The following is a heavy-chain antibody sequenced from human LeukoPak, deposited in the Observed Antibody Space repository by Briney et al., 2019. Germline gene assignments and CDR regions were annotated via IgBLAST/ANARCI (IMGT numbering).Heavy chain of an antibody. V-gene: IGHV3-30*18. CDR2: ISNDGSNK. Sequence: TGRSLRLSCAASGLIFSSCGMHWVRQAPGKGLEWVAVISNDGSNKYYADSVKGRYTISRDNSKDTLYLQMNSLRAEDTAVYYCAKDFGYYLWYFDLWGRGTLVTVSS. CDR3: AKDFGYYLWYFDL. CDR1: GLIFSSCG. D-gene: IGHD3-22*01. J-gene: IGHJ2*01.